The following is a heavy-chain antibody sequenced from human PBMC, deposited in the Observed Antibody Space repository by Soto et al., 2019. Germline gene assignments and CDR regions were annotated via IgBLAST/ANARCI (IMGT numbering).Heavy chain of an antibody. V-gene: IGHV4-4*02. Sequence: SETLSLTCTVSGGSIFSSSWWSWVRQPPGKGLEWIGEIYHSGSKNYDPSLKSRVTISVDKSKNQFSLKLTSVTAADTAVYYCATIRGYSYGLDYWGQGTLVTVPQ. CDR1: GGSIFSSSW. J-gene: IGHJ4*02. CDR3: ATIRGYSYGLDY. CDR2: IYHSGSK. D-gene: IGHD5-18*01.